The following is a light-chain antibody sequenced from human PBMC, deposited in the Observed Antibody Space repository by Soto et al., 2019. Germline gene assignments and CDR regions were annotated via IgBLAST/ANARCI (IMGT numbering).Light chain of an antibody. Sequence: EIVLTLSPGTLSLSPGERATLSCRASQSVTNTYLAWYQQKPGQAPRLLIFGASSRATGIPDRFSGSGSGTDFTLTISRLEPEDFAVYYCQQYGSSSWTFGQGAKVEIK. CDR2: GAS. CDR3: QQYGSSSWT. V-gene: IGKV3-20*01. CDR1: QSVTNTY. J-gene: IGKJ1*01.